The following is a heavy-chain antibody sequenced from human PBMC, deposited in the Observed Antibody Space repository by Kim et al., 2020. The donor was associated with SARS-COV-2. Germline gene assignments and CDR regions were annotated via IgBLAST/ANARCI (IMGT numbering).Heavy chain of an antibody. D-gene: IGHD3-22*01. V-gene: IGHV1-69*01. J-gene: IGHJ4*02. CDR3: ARDRNNHYYHSRTTFDY. Sequence: FQGRVTITADESTSTAYMELSSLRSEDTAVYYCARDRNNHYYHSRTTFDYWGQGTLVTVSS.